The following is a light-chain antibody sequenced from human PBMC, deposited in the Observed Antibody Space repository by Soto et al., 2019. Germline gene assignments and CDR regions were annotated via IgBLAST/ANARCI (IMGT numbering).Light chain of an antibody. J-gene: IGLJ1*01. CDR3: CSYAGSSTYV. CDR1: NSDVGSYNL. Sequence: QSALTQPASVSGSPGQSITISCTGTNSDVGSYNLVSWYRQHPGKAPKVMIYEVSKRPSGVPNRFSGSKSGNTASLTISGLQAEDEADYYCCSYAGSSTYVFGTGIKVTVL. V-gene: IGLV2-23*02. CDR2: EVS.